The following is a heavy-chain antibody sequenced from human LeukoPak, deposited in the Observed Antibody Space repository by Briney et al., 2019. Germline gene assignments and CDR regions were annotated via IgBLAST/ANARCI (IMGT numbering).Heavy chain of an antibody. J-gene: IGHJ3*02. V-gene: IGHV4-38-2*02. CDR1: GYSISSGYY. CDR2: IYHSGST. D-gene: IGHD1-26*01. Sequence: PSETLSLTCTVSGYSISSGYYWGWIRQPPGKGLEWIGSIYHSGSTYYNPSLKSRVTISVDTSKNQFSLKLSSVTAADTAVYYCARDIGWELDYAFDIWGQGTMVTVSS. CDR3: ARDIGWELDYAFDI.